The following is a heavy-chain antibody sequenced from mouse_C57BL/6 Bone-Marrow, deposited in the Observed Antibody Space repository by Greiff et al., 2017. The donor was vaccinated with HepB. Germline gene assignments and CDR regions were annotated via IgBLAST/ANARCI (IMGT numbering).Heavy chain of an antibody. J-gene: IGHJ4*01. CDR1: GYTFTGYW. CDR3: TKSYISYGNEEIDIGG. CDR2: ILPGSGST. D-gene: IGHD2-1*01. V-gene: IGHV1-9*01. Sequence: QVQLQQSGAELMKPGASVKLSCKATGYTFTGYWIEWVKQRPGHGLEWIGEILPGSGSTNYNEKFKGKATFTADTSSNTAYMQLSSLTTEDSANYYCTKSYISYGNEEIDIGGWGQGTSVTV.